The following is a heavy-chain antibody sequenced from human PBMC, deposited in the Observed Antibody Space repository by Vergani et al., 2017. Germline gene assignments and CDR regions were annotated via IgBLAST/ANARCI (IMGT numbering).Heavy chain of an antibody. Sequence: QLQLQESGPGLVKPSETLSLTCTVSGGSISSSSYYWGWIRQPPGKGLEWIGSIYYSGGTYYNPPLKSRVTISVDTSKNQFSLKLSSVTAADTAVYDCAGYNYDSSGLTDAFDIWGQGTMVTVSS. J-gene: IGHJ3*02. V-gene: IGHV4-39*07. CDR3: AGYNYDSSGLTDAFDI. CDR1: GGSISSSSYY. CDR2: IYYSGGT. D-gene: IGHD3-22*01.